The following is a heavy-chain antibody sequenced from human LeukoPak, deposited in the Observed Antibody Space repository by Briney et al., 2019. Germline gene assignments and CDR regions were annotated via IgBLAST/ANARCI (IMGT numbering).Heavy chain of an antibody. CDR1: GGSISSGDYY. CDR2: IYYSGST. CDR3: AREERTRDAFDI. Sequence: SETLSLTCTVSGGSISSGDYYWSWIRQPPGKGLEWIGYIYYSGSTYYNPSLKSRVTISVDTSKNQFSLKLSSVTAADTAVYNCAREERTRDAFDIWGQGTMVTVSS. D-gene: IGHD5-24*01. V-gene: IGHV4-30-4*01. J-gene: IGHJ3*02.